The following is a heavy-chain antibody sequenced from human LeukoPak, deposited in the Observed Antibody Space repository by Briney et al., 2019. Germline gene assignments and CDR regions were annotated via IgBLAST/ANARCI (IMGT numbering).Heavy chain of an antibody. CDR1: GDSISSSSYY. D-gene: IGHD5-18*01. V-gene: IGHV4-39*01. Sequence: PSETLSLTCTVSGDSISSSSYYWGWIRQPPGKGLEWIGSIYYSGRTYYNPSLKSRVTISVDTSKNQFSLKLSSVTAADTAVYYCARHKRGYSYGYFSHDYFDYWGQGTLVTVSS. CDR3: ARHKRGYSYGYFSHDYFDY. CDR2: IYYSGRT. J-gene: IGHJ4*02.